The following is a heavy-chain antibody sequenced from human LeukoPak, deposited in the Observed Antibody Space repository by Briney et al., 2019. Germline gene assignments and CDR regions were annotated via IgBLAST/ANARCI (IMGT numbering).Heavy chain of an antibody. CDR2: IYYSGST. D-gene: IGHD6-6*01. CDR3: ALTEYSSSSVVLYFDY. V-gene: IGHV4-59*04. J-gene: IGHJ4*02. CDR1: GGSISSYY. Sequence: SETLSLTCTVSGGSISSYYWSWIRQPPGKGLEWIGSIYYSGSTYYNPSLKSRVTISVDTSKNQFSLKLSSVTAADTAVYYCALTEYSSSSVVLYFDYWGQGTLVTVSS.